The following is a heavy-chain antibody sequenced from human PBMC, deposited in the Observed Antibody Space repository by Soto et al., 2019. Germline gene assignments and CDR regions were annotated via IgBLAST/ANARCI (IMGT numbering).Heavy chain of an antibody. D-gene: IGHD3-10*01. Sequence: KESGPTLVKPTQSLTVTCTFSGFSFSTSGVGVGWVRQPPGKALEWLALIYWDDXXXXXPSVKSRLTITKGTSENQVVLTMXXXXXXXXXXXXXXXXGERSRLDAFDIWGQGTVVTVSS. CDR3: XXXGERSRLDAFDI. J-gene: IGHJ3*02. CDR2: IYWDDXX. CDR1: GFSFSTSGVG. V-gene: IGHV2-5*02.